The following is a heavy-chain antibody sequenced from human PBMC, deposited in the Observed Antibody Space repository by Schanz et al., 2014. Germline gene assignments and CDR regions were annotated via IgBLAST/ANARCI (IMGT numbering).Heavy chain of an antibody. CDR3: AKVWKDHRIAGRPGWSDGMDV. J-gene: IGHJ6*02. CDR1: GDTFRSYT. V-gene: IGHV1-69*02. D-gene: IGHD6-6*01. CDR2: IIPITGIT. Sequence: QVPLVQSGAEVKKPGSSVKVSCKASGDTFRSYTINWVRHAPGQGLEWMGRIIPITGITNYAQKFQGRVTFTADKSTSTAFLEVNSLRAEDTAVYYCAKVWKDHRIAGRPGWSDGMDVWGQGTTVTVSS.